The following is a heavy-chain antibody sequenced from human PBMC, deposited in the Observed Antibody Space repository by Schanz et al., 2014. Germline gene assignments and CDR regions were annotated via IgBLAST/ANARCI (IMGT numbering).Heavy chain of an antibody. J-gene: IGHJ6*02. CDR3: AGTDCSSTSCYTCYYCMDV. Sequence: QVQLVQSGAEVKKPGASVKVSCKASGYTFTSYGINWVRQAPGQGLEWMGWISAYNGNTNYAQKLQGRVTMTTDTSTSRADIELMRLRTDDAAVYYCAGTDCSSTSCYTCYYCMDVWGQGTTVTVSS. D-gene: IGHD2-2*02. CDR2: ISAYNGNT. CDR1: GYTFTSYG. V-gene: IGHV1-18*01.